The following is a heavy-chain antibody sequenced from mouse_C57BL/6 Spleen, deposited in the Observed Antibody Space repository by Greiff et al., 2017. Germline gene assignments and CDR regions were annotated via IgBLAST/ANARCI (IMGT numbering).Heavy chain of an antibody. J-gene: IGHJ2*01. CDR2: IDPSDSET. CDR1: GYTFTSYW. CDR3: ARKSKVAPFGY. Sequence: QVQLQQPGAELVRPGSSVKLSCKASGYTFTSYWMQWVKQRPIQGLEWIGNIDPSDSETHYNQKFKDKATLTVDKSSSTAYMQLSSLTSEDSAVYYCARKSKVAPFGYWGQGTTLTVSS. D-gene: IGHD1-1*01. V-gene: IGHV1-52*01.